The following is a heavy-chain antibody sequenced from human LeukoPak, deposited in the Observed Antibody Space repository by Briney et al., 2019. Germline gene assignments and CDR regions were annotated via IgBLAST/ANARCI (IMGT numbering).Heavy chain of an antibody. V-gene: IGHV3-30*14. J-gene: IGHJ5*02. CDR2: ISYDGSNK. D-gene: IGHD2-21*02. Sequence: GGSLRLSCAASGFTFSSYAMHWVRQAPGKGLEWVAVISYDGSNKYYADSVKGRFTISRDNSKNTLYLQMNSLRVEDTAVYYCARESTVVTPGVFDHWGQGTLVTVSS. CDR3: ARESTVVTPGVFDH. CDR1: GFTFSSYA.